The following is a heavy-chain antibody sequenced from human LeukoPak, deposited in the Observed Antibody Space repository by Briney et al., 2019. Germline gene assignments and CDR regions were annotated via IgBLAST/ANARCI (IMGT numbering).Heavy chain of an antibody. CDR3: ARRSTLYSSGRSYFDY. J-gene: IGHJ4*02. D-gene: IGHD6-19*01. V-gene: IGHV1-18*01. Sequence: RASVKVSCKASGYTFTNYGITWVRQAPGQGLEWMGWISAHDGTRNYALKHEDRVTMTTDTSTSTAYMELRGLRSDDTAVYYCARRSTLYSSGRSYFDYWGQGTLVTVSS. CDR2: ISAHDGTR. CDR1: GYTFTNYG.